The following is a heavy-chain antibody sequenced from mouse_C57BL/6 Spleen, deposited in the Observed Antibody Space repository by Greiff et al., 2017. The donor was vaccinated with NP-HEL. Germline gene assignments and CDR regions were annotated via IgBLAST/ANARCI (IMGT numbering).Heavy chain of an antibody. CDR3: ARPNYGSSLSYWYFDV. J-gene: IGHJ1*03. D-gene: IGHD1-1*01. CDR1: GFTFSDYG. V-gene: IGHV5-17*01. Sequence: EVKLMESGGGLVKPGGSLKLSCAASGFTFSDYGMHWVRQAPEKGLEWVAYISSGSSTIYYADTVKGRFTISRDNAKNTLFLQMTSLRSEDTAMYYCARPNYGSSLSYWYFDVWGTGTTVTVSS. CDR2: ISSGSSTI.